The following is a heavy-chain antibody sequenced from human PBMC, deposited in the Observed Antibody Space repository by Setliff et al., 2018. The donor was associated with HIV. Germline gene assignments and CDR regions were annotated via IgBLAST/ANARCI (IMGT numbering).Heavy chain of an antibody. V-gene: IGHV4-39*02. Sequence: SETLSLTCSVSGDSISSGSYFWGWIRQTPGKGLEWIGNIYDTGFAYYNPSLKSRVTISLDTSKTHFFLNLTSVTDADTAVYFCTREGRGDPAMATTRIDYWCQGKLVTVSS. J-gene: IGHJ4*02. D-gene: IGHD5-12*01. CDR3: TREGRGDPAMATTRIDY. CDR1: GDSISSGSYF. CDR2: IYDTGFA.